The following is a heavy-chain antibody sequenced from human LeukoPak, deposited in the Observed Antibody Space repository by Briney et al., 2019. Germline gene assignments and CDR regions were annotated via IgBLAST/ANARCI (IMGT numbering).Heavy chain of an antibody. V-gene: IGHV3-74*01. CDR2: ISPDGSSA. Sequence: HPRGSLRLSCAASGFTFSSYWMHWVRQAPGKGLVWVSRISPDGSSALYADSVKGRFTISRDNSKNTLYLQMNSLRVEDTAVYYCAKDPSRDNWNEEGYFDYWGQGTLVTVSS. J-gene: IGHJ4*02. D-gene: IGHD1-1*01. CDR1: GFTFSSYW. CDR3: AKDPSRDNWNEEGYFDY.